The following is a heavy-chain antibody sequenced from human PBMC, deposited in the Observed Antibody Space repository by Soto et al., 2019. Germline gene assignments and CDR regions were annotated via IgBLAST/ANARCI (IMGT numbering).Heavy chain of an antibody. CDR1: GYSFTSLD. CDR3: ARGVTAGVDY. J-gene: IGHJ4*02. Sequence: ASVKVSCKASGYSFTSLDINWVRQTTGQGLEWMGWMQPSSGRTGYAQKFRGRVTMTRDTSINTAYMELSSLTSDDTAFYYCARGVTAGVDYWGQGTLVTVSS. D-gene: IGHD1-26*01. CDR2: MQPSSGRT. V-gene: IGHV1-8*01.